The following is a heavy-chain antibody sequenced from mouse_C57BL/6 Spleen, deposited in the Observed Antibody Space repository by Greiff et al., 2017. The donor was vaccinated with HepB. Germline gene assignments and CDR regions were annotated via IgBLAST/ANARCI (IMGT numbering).Heavy chain of an antibody. Sequence: EVKLLESGPGLVKPSQSLSLTCSVTGYSITSGYYWNWIRQFPGNKLEWMGYISYDGSNNYNPSLKNRISITRDTSKNQFFLKLNSVTTEDTATYYCAREDYSNSCMAMDYWGQGTSVTVSS. J-gene: IGHJ4*01. V-gene: IGHV3-6*01. CDR1: GYSITSGYY. CDR2: ISYDGSN. D-gene: IGHD2-5*01. CDR3: AREDYSNSCMAMDY.